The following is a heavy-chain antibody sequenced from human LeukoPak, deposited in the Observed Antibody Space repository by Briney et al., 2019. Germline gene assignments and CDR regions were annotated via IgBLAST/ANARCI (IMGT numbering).Heavy chain of an antibody. CDR2: IDQDGSKE. CDR1: GFTFSNYW. V-gene: IGHV3-7*01. D-gene: IGHD5-12*01. CDR3: VRDGGVSGYDLLDY. Sequence: GSLRLSCAASGFTFSNYWMTWVRQAPGKGLEWVAHIDQDGSKEYYMDSVKARFTISRDNAKNSLSLQMNSLRAEDTAVYYCVRDGGVSGYDLLDYWGQGTLVTVSS. J-gene: IGHJ4*02.